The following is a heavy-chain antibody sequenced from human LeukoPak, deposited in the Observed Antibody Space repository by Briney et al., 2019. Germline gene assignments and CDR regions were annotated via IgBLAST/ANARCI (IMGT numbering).Heavy chain of an antibody. CDR1: GFSFSSYA. Sequence: GGSLRLSCAASGFSFSSYAMRWVRQTPHQAPGKGLEWVSTITSGFSTYYADSVKCRFIISRDNSKNTLYLQMDSLRDEDTAVYYCAKTRAGVNDAFDVWGQGTMVTVSS. J-gene: IGHJ3*01. CDR3: AKTRAGVNDAFDV. V-gene: IGHV3-23*01. D-gene: IGHD7-27*01. CDR2: ITSGFST.